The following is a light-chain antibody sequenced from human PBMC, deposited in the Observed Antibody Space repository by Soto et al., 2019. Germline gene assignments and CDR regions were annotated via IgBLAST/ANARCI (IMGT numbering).Light chain of an antibody. Sequence: QLVLTQSPSASASLGASVKLTCTLSSGHSNYAIAWHQQQSEKGPRYLMKLNSDGRHSKGDGIPDRFSGSSSGAERYLTISSLQSEDVADYYCQTWGSGIVVFGGGTKLTVL. CDR1: SGHSNYA. V-gene: IGLV4-69*01. CDR3: QTWGSGIVV. J-gene: IGLJ2*01. CDR2: LNSDGRH.